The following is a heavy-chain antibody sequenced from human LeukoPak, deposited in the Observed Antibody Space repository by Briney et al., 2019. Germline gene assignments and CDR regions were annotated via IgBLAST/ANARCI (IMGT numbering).Heavy chain of an antibody. V-gene: IGHV3-30-3*01. Sequence: GGSLRLSCAATGFTFSNYAIHWGRQAPGKVLERVAFISDDGSRQHYADSVKRRFTISRDNSKNTLNLQMNSLRAEDTAVYYCVKDRTGTYTLDYWGQGTLVTVSS. CDR3: VKDRTGTYTLDY. CDR2: ISDDGSRQ. CDR1: GFTFSNYA. D-gene: IGHD3-10*01. J-gene: IGHJ4*02.